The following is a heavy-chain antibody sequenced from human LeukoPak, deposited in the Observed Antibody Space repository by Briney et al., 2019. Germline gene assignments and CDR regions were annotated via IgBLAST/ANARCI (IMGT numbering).Heavy chain of an antibody. J-gene: IGHJ6*02. CDR2: IKQDGSEK. D-gene: IGHD1-1*01. CDR1: GFTFSSYG. V-gene: IGHV3-7*03. Sequence: GGSLRLSCAASGFTFSSYGMSWVRQAPGKGLEWVANIKQDGSEKYYVDSVKGRFTISRDNAKNSLYLQMNSLRAEDTAVYYCARENAGTSAEYYYGMDVWGQGTTVTVSS. CDR3: ARENAGTSAEYYYGMDV.